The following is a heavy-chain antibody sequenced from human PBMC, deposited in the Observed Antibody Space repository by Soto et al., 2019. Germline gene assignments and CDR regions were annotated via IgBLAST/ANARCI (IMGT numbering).Heavy chain of an antibody. CDR2: ISAYNGNT. Sequence: QVQLVQSGAEVKKPGASVKVSCKASGYTFTSYGISWVRQAPGQGLEWMGWISAYNGNTNYAQKLQGRVTMTTDTPTSTAYMELRSLRSDDTAVYYCARDKVPRIYGSGTNYYYDMDVWGQGATVTVSS. J-gene: IGHJ6*02. CDR1: GYTFTSYG. CDR3: ARDKVPRIYGSGTNYYYDMDV. V-gene: IGHV1-18*04. D-gene: IGHD3-10*01.